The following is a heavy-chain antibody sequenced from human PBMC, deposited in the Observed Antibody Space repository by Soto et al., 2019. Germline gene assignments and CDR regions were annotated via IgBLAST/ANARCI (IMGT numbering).Heavy chain of an antibody. CDR3: ARGVRQDSGPGDNGIHP. D-gene: IGHD3-10*01. V-gene: IGHV1-3*01. Sequence: QVQLVQSGAEMKKPGASVRVSCKASGYIFTSYAMQWVRQAPGQGLEWMGWINPGNGKTKYSQKFQGRVTITRDTPASTGYRELSRLTSKDTATYWGARGVRQDSGPGDNGIHPRGQGTRGTVAA. CDR1: GYIFTSYA. CDR2: INPGNGKT. J-gene: IGHJ5*02.